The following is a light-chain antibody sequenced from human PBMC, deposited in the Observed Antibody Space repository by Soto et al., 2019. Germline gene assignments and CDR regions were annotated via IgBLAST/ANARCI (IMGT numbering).Light chain of an antibody. CDR3: QQRSSWPLLT. Sequence: ESVLTQSPATLSLSPGERATLSCRASQSVSNYLAWFQQKPGQAPRLLIYDASNRATGIPARFSGSGSGTDFTLTIRSLEPEDFAVYYCQQRSSWPLLTFGGGTKVEI. V-gene: IGKV3-11*01. CDR2: DAS. J-gene: IGKJ4*01. CDR1: QSVSNY.